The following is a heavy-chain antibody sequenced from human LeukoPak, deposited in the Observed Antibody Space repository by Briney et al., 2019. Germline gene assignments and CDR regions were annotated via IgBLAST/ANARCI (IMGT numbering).Heavy chain of an antibody. D-gene: IGHD3-10*01. V-gene: IGHV5-51*01. CDR3: ARHQVYGSGSYYFDS. Sequence: GESLKISCRGSEYSFTKYWIVWVRQMPGKGLEWMGIIYPGDSDTRYSPFFQGQVTISADKSISTAYLQWPSLKPSDTAMYYCARHQVYGSGSYYFDSWGQGTLVTVSS. CDR1: EYSFTKYW. J-gene: IGHJ4*02. CDR2: IYPGDSDT.